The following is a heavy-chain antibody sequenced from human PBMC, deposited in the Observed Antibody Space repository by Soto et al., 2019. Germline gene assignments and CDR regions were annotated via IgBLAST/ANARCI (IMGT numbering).Heavy chain of an antibody. J-gene: IGHJ6*02. V-gene: IGHV3-48*02. CDR1: GFTFSHYN. Sequence: GGSLRLSCAASGFTFSHYNMNWVRQAPGKGLEWVSYISSRGSTIYNADSVKGRLTISRDNAKNSLYLQMNSLRDEDTAVYYCARGLDYYFAMDVWGQGTTVTVSS. CDR2: ISSRGSTI. D-gene: IGHD3-9*01. CDR3: ARGLDYYFAMDV.